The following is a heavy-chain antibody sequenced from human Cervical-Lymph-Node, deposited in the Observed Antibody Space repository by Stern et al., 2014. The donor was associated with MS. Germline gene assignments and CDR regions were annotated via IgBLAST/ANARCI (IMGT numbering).Heavy chain of an antibody. CDR2: ISLDGITT. CDR3: ARVVYEGSDDAFDM. V-gene: IGHV3-74*01. CDR1: GFSFSRYW. Sequence: EVQLVESGGGLVQPGGSLRLSCAASGFSFSRYWMHWVRQAPRKGLEWVSRISLDGITTTSGDSVKGRFTISRENTKNTLNLQMNSLRAEDTAVYYCARVVYEGSDDAFDMWGQGTMVTVSS. J-gene: IGHJ3*02. D-gene: IGHD1-26*01.